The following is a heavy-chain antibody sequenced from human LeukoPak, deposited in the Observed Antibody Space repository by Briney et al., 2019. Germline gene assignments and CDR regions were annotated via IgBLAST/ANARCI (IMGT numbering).Heavy chain of an antibody. V-gene: IGHV3-7*01. Sequence: GGSLRLSCAASGFTLSSFWMTWVRQAPGKGLEWVANIKEDGSEKNYVDSVKGRFTISRDNAENSLYLQMNNLRPDDTAVYHCTRGYRYGLFWGQGTLVTVSS. CDR1: GFTLSSFW. CDR2: IKEDGSEK. CDR3: TRGYRYGLF. J-gene: IGHJ4*02. D-gene: IGHD5-18*01.